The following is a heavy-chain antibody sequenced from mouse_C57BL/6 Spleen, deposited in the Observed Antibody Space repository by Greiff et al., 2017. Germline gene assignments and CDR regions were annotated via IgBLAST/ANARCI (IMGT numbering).Heavy chain of an antibody. CDR1: GYTFTSYW. D-gene: IGHD1-1*01. Sequence: QQSCKASGYTFTSYWMHWVKQRPGRGLAWIGRIDPNSGGTKYNEKFKSKATLTVDKPSSTAYMQLSSLTSEDSAVYYCAREEPTVVATYNWYFDVWGTGTTVTVSS. V-gene: IGHV1-72*01. CDR3: AREEPTVVATYNWYFDV. J-gene: IGHJ1*03. CDR2: IDPNSGGT.